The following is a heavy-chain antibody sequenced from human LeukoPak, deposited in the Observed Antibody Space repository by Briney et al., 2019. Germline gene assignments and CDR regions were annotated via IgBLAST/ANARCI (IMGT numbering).Heavy chain of an antibody. CDR1: GFTVSSNY. J-gene: IGHJ4*02. D-gene: IGHD5/OR15-5a*01. CDR3: ARGEAVGYTVERLW. CDR2: IYGDGSS. Sequence: GGSLGLSCAASGFTVSSNYMGWVRQAPGKGLKWVSVIYGDGSSYYADSVKGRFTISRDNSKNTLHLQMNSLRAEDTAVYYCARGEAVGYTVERLWWGQGTLVTVSS. V-gene: IGHV3-53*01.